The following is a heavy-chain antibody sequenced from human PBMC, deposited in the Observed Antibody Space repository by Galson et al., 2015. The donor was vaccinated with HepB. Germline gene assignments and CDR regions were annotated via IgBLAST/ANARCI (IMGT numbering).Heavy chain of an antibody. D-gene: IGHD3-10*01. Sequence: QSGAEVKKPGESLRISCKGSGYSFTSYWISWVRQMPGKGLEWMGRIDPSDSYTNYSPSFQGHVTISADKSISTAYLQWSSLKASDTAMYYCASGQWFGELTYYYYGMGVWGQGTTVTVSS. J-gene: IGHJ6*02. V-gene: IGHV5-10-1*01. CDR3: ASGQWFGELTYYYYGMGV. CDR2: IDPSDSYT. CDR1: GYSFTSYW.